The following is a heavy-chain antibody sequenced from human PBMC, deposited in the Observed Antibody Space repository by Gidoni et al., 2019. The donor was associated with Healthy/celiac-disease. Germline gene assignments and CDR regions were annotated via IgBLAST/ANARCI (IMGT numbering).Heavy chain of an antibody. V-gene: IGHV4-59*01. Sequence: QVQLQESGPGLVKPSETRSLTCTVPGGSISSYYWGWIRQPPGKGLEWIGYIYYSGSSSYSPSLKSRLTISIDTSKNQFSLKLSSVTAADTAVYYCARLIYGDNLDYGGQGTLVTVSS. CDR2: IYYSGSS. J-gene: IGHJ4*02. D-gene: IGHD4-17*01. CDR1: GGSISSYY. CDR3: ARLIYGDNLDY.